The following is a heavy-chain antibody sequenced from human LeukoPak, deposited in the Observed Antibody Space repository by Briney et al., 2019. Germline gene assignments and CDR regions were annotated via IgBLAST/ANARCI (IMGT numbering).Heavy chain of an antibody. Sequence: GSSVKVSCKASGGTFSNYALIWVRQAPGQGLEWMGAIIPFLDTSNYPPKFQDRVTITTDESTSTAYMELSSLRSDDTAVYYCARAQAGNYDWPLDLWGQGTLVTVSS. CDR1: GGTFSNYA. D-gene: IGHD5-12*01. J-gene: IGHJ5*02. CDR3: ARAQAGNYDWPLDL. CDR2: IIPFLDTS. V-gene: IGHV1-69*05.